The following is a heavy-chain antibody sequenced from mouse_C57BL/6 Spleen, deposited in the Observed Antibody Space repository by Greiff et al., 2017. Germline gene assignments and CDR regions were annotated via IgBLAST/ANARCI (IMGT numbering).Heavy chain of an antibody. CDR1: GFSLTSYA. D-gene: IGHD1-1*01. CDR3: ARNLATGAYYFDY. Sequence: VQLQQSGPGLVAPSQSLSITCTVSGFSLTSYAISWVRQPPGKGLEWLGVIWTGGGTNYNSALKSRLSISKDNSKSQVFLKMNSLQTDDTARYYCARNLATGAYYFDYWGQGTTLTVSS. CDR2: IWTGGGT. V-gene: IGHV2-9-1*01. J-gene: IGHJ2*01.